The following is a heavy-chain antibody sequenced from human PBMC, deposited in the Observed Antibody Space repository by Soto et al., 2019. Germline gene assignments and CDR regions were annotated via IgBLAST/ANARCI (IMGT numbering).Heavy chain of an antibody. V-gene: IGHV4-59*08. CDR2: IYYSGST. CDR1: GGSISSDY. D-gene: IGHD6-13*01. Sequence: SETLSLTCTVSGGSISSDYWSWIRQPPGKGLEWIGYIYYSGSTNYNPSLKSRVTISVDTSKNQFSLKLSSVTAADTAVYYCARHNSSRGLFDPWGQGTLVTVSS. J-gene: IGHJ5*02. CDR3: ARHNSSRGLFDP.